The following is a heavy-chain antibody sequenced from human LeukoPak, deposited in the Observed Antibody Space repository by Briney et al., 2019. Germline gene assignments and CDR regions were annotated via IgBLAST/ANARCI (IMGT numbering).Heavy chain of an antibody. J-gene: IGHJ4*02. CDR3: GRLNLPAVSGAFDY. D-gene: IGHD2-2*01. CDR2: INHSGST. CDR1: GGSFSGYY. V-gene: IGHV4-34*01. Sequence: PSETLSLTCAVYGGSFSGYYWSWIRQPPGKGLEWIGEINHSGSTNYNPSLKSRVTISVDTSKNQFSLKLSSVTAADTAVYYCGRLNLPAVSGAFDYWGQGTLVTVSS.